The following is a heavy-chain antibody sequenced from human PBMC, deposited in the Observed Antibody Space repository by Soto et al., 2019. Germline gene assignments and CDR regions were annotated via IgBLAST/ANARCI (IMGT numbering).Heavy chain of an antibody. V-gene: IGHV3-23*01. CDR1: TFTFSTYA. CDR3: GRDPNGDYIGAFDI. J-gene: IGHJ3*02. D-gene: IGHD4-17*01. Sequence: EVQVLESGGGFVVPGGSLRLSCTTSTFTFSTYAMTWVRQAPGKGLQWVSRIWGSSQSTNYADSVKGRFTISRDNSKNTLYLQVNSLRAEDTATYYCGRDPNGDYIGAFDIWGQGIMVTVSS. CDR2: IWGSSQST.